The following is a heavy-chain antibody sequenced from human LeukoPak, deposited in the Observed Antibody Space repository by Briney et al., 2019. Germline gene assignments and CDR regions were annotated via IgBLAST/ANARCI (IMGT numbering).Heavy chain of an antibody. Sequence: ASVKVSCKASGYTFTRYAMNWVRQAPGQGLEWRGWINTNTGNPTYAQGFTGRFVFSLGTSVSTAYLQISSLKAEDTAVYYCARADSSSTVDWFDPWGQGTLVTVSS. CDR1: GYTFTRYA. V-gene: IGHV7-4-1*02. J-gene: IGHJ5*02. CDR2: INTNTGNP. CDR3: ARADSSSTVDWFDP. D-gene: IGHD6-13*01.